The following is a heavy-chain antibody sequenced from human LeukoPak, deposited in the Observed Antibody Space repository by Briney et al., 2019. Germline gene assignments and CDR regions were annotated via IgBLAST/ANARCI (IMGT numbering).Heavy chain of an antibody. Sequence: ASVTVSCKVSGYTLTELSMHWVRQALGKGLEWMGGFDPEDGETIYAQKFQGRVTMTEDTSTDTAYMELSSLRSEDTAVYYCATFTGYSSSWYGYYFDYWGQGTLVTVSS. CDR1: GYTLTELS. D-gene: IGHD6-13*01. CDR3: ATFTGYSSSWYGYYFDY. V-gene: IGHV1-24*01. J-gene: IGHJ4*02. CDR2: FDPEDGET.